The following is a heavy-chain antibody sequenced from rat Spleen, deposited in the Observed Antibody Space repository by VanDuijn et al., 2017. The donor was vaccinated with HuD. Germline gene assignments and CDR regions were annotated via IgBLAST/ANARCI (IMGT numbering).Heavy chain of an antibody. D-gene: IGHD1-2*01. Sequence: EVQLVKSGGGLVQPGRSLKVSCAASGFTFSNCGMHWIRQAPTKGLEWVATIIYDGSRTYYRDSVKGRFTISRDNAKNTLYLQVDSLRSEDTATYYCASITSAAYFDYWGQGVMVTVSS. CDR3: ASITSAAYFDY. CDR2: IIYDGSRT. J-gene: IGHJ2*01. CDR1: GFTFSNCG. V-gene: IGHV5-19*01.